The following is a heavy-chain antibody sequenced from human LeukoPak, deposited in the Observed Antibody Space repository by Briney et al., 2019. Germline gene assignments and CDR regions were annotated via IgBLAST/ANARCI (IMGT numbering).Heavy chain of an antibody. V-gene: IGHV3-48*03. J-gene: IGHJ3*02. CDR3: ARDVSSFTRAFDI. CDR1: GFTLSSYE. CDR2: ISSSGGLT. Sequence: GGSLRLSCAASGFTLSSYEMTWVRQAPGKGLEWVSFISSSGGLTFYADSVKGRFTISRDTAKNSLYLQMNNLRGEDTALYYCARDVSSFTRAFDIGGQGKMVTVSS. D-gene: IGHD2-15*01.